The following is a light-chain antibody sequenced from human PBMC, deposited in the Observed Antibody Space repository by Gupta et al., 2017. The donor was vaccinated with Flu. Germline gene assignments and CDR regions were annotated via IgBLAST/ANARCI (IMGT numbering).Light chain of an antibody. CDR3: QCYDTSLTGYV. V-gene: IGLV1-40*01. J-gene: IGLJ1*01. CDR2: GDN. Sequence: QSVLTQPPSVSGAPGQRVAVSCSGSSSNIGTIYDVHWYQQLPGTAPKYLISGDNNRPSGVPDRFSGSKTGPSASLAITGLQAEDEADYYCQCYDTSLTGYVFGTGTKVTVL. CDR1: SSNIGTIYD.